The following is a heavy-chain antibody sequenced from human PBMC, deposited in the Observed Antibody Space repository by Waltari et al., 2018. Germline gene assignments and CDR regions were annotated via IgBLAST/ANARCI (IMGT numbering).Heavy chain of an antibody. V-gene: IGHV1-69*13. CDR1: GGTFSSYA. Sequence: QVQLVQSGAEVKKPGSSVKVSCKASGGTFSSYAISWVRQAPGQGLEWMGRIIPVFGTANYAQKFQGRVTITADKFTSTAYMELSSLRSEDTAVYYCARDREDTAMDFDYYYYYMDVWGKGTTVTISS. CDR3: ARDREDTAMDFDYYYYYMDV. D-gene: IGHD5-18*01. J-gene: IGHJ6*03. CDR2: IIPVFGTA.